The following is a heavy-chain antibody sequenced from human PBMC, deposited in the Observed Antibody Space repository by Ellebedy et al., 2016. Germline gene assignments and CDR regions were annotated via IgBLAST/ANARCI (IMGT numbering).Heavy chain of an antibody. Sequence: SETLSLTCTVSGGSISDYYWSWIRQSPGKGLEWIGYIHKSGTTNYNPSLKSRVTISLDTTKSQFSLKLTSLTAADTAVYYCARDSDNTWSAFAMWGQGTMVIVSS. CDR1: GGSISDYY. V-gene: IGHV4-59*01. D-gene: IGHD1-1*01. CDR2: IHKSGTT. J-gene: IGHJ3*01. CDR3: ARDSDNTWSAFAM.